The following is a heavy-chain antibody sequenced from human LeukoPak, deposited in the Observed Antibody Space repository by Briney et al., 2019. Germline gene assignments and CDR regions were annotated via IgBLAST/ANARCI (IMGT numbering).Heavy chain of an antibody. Sequence: GGSLRLSCAASGFTSSSFGMFWVRQAPGKGLEWVAIIWHDGSNRYYADSVKGRFTISRDNSKNTLYLEMNSLRAEDTAVYYCARARATQGSRYFYYYYGMDVWGQGTTVTVSS. V-gene: IGHV3-33*01. J-gene: IGHJ6*02. CDR2: IWHDGSNR. CDR3: ARARATQGSRYFYYYYGMDV. CDR1: GFTSSSFG.